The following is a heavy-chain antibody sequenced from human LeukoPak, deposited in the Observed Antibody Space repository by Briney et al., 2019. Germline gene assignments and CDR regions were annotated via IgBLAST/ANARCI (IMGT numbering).Heavy chain of an antibody. V-gene: IGHV4-34*01. CDR2: INHSGST. D-gene: IGHD6-13*01. J-gene: IGHJ5*02. CDR1: GGSFSGYY. Sequence: PSETLSLTCAVYGGSFSGYYWSWIRQPPGKGLEWIGEINHSGSTNYNPSLKSRVTISVDTSKNQFSLKLSSVTAADTAVYYCARGYSSSWCPRSWFNPWGQGTLVTVSS. CDR3: ARGYSSSWCPRSWFNP.